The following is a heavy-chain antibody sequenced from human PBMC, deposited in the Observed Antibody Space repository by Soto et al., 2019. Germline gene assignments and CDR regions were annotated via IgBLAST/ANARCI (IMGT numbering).Heavy chain of an antibody. CDR2: INPNSGGT. D-gene: IGHD2-21*01. Sequence: ASVKVSCKASGYTFTGYYMHWVRQAPGQGLEWMGWINPNSGGTNYAQKFQGWVTMTRDTSISTAYMELSRLRSDDTAVYYCARNVANGNGEPYYFDYWGQGTLVTVSS. CDR1: GYTFTGYY. CDR3: ARNVANGNGEPYYFDY. J-gene: IGHJ4*02. V-gene: IGHV1-2*04.